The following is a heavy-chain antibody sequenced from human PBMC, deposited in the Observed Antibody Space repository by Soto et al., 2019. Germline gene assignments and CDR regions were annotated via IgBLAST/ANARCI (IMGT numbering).Heavy chain of an antibody. CDR2: IYPGDSDT. CDR1: GYSFTSYW. Sequence: GESLKISCKGSGYSFTSYWIGWVRQMPGKGLEWMGIIYPGDSDTRYSPSFQGQVTISAGKSISTASLQWSSLKASDTAVYYCGVYCTNGVCPSRSWFDPWGQGTLVTVSS. V-gene: IGHV5-51*01. J-gene: IGHJ5*02. D-gene: IGHD2-8*01. CDR3: GVYCTNGVCPSRSWFDP.